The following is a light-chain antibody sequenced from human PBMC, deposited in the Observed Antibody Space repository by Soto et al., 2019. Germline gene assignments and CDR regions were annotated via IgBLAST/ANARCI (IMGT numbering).Light chain of an antibody. Sequence: QSVLTQPPSASGTPGQRVTISCSGSSSNIGSNAVHWYQHLPGTAPKLLIYHTNQRPSGVPDRFSGSNSGTSASLAISGLQSEDEADFYCAGWDDSLNAWVFGGGTKVTVL. CDR2: HTN. J-gene: IGLJ3*02. CDR3: AGWDDSLNAWV. CDR1: SSNIGSNA. V-gene: IGLV1-44*01.